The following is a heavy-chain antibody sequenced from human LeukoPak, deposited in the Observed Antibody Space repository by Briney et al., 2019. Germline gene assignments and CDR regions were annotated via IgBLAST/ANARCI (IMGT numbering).Heavy chain of an antibody. CDR1: GFTFSIYA. CDR2: ISDSGGRT. J-gene: IGHJ4*02. V-gene: IGHV3-23*01. D-gene: IGHD2-15*01. Sequence: PGGSLRLSCAASGFTFSIYAMSWVRQAPGKGLEWVSDISDSGGRTYYTDSVRGRFTISRDNPKNTVYLLMNSLRVDDTAVYYCARDGNPYCSGGNCFLDHWGQGTLVTVSS. CDR3: ARDGNPYCSGGNCFLDH.